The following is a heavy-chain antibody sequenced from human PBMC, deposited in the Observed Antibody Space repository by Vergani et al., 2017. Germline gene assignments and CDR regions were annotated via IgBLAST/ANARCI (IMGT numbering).Heavy chain of an antibody. J-gene: IGHJ1*01. Sequence: EVQLVESGGGLVQPGRSLRLSCAASGFTFDDYAMHWVRQAPGKGLEWVSGISWNSGSIGYADSVKGRFTISRDNAKNSLYLQMNSLRAEDTALYYCARDRRGYSSGWYDPDREYFQHWGQGTLVTVSS. CDR1: GFTFDDYA. V-gene: IGHV3-9*01. D-gene: IGHD6-19*01. CDR3: ARDRRGYSSGWYDPDREYFQH. CDR2: ISWNSGSI.